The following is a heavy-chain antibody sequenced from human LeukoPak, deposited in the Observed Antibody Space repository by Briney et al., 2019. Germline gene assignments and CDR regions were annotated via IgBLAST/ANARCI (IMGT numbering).Heavy chain of an antibody. CDR2: IQYDGSNK. CDR3: AKLQGHFDY. J-gene: IGHJ4*02. CDR1: GFTFSRHG. Sequence: GGSLRLSCAASGFTFSRHGMHWVRQAPGKGLDWVAFIQYDGSNKYYADSVKGRFTISRDNSKNTLYLQMNSLRAEDTAVYYCAKLQGHFDYWGQGTLVIVSS. V-gene: IGHV3-30*02.